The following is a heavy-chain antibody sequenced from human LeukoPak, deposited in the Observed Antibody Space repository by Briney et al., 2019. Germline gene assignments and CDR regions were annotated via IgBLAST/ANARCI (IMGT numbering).Heavy chain of an antibody. CDR3: ARARAGVVTAIDAFDI. J-gene: IGHJ3*02. D-gene: IGHD2-21*02. V-gene: IGHV4-59*01. Sequence: PSETLSLTCTVSGGYISSYYWSWIRQPPGKGLEWIGYIYYSGSTNYNPSLKSRVTISVDTSKNQFPLKLSSVTAADTAVYYCARARAGVVTAIDAFDIWGQGTMVTVSS. CDR1: GGYISSYY. CDR2: IYYSGST.